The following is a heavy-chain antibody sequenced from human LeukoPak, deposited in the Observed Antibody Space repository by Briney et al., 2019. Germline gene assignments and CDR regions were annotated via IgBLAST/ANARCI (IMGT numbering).Heavy chain of an antibody. V-gene: IGHV3-49*04. J-gene: IGHJ6*02. Sequence: GGSLRLSCTASGFTFGDYAMSWVRQAPGKGLEWVGFIRSKAYGGTTEYAASVKGRFTISRDDSKSIAYLQMNSLKTEDTAVCYCYYYYGMDVWGQGTTVTVSS. CDR2: IRSKAYGGTT. CDR3: YYYYGMDV. CDR1: GFTFGDYA.